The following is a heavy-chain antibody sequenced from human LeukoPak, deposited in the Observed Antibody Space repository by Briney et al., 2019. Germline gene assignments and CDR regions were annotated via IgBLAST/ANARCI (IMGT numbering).Heavy chain of an antibody. CDR2: ISAGGGST. CDR3: AKGWAVAAAGTVPFDY. Sequence: HPGGSLRLSCAASGFTFSSYAMSWVRQAPGKGLEWVSAISAGGGSTYYADSVKGRFTISRDNSKNTLYLQMNSLRGEDTAVYYCAKGWAVAAAGTVPFDYWGQGTLVTVSS. CDR1: GFTFSSYA. D-gene: IGHD6-13*01. J-gene: IGHJ4*02. V-gene: IGHV3-23*01.